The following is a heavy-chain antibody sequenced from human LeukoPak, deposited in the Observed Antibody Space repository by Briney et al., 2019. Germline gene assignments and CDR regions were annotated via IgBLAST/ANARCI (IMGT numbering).Heavy chain of an antibody. D-gene: IGHD5-18*01. V-gene: IGHV4-34*01. CDR1: GESFSGYF. Sequence: SETLSLTCAVSGESFSGYFWTWTRQPPGEGLEWVGESNHLGSTDYNPSLKSLVTISVDTSKKQFSLNVRSVTDADTAVYFCARGRLQLWSFPLPYNHYAIDVWGQGTTVTVSS. CDR3: ARGRLQLWSFPLPYNHYAIDV. J-gene: IGHJ6*02. CDR2: SNHLGST.